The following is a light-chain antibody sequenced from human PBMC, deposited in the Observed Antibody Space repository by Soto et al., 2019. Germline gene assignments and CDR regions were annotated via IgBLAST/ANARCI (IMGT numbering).Light chain of an antibody. J-gene: IGLJ2*01. CDR1: SSDVGGYEY. Sequence: QSALTQPPSASGSPGQSVTISCTGSSSDVGGYEYVSWYQQHPGKAPKLIIYEVIKRPSGAPDRFSGSKSGNTASLTVSGLQAEDEADYYCSSYAGSNNLHVLFGGGTKLTVL. V-gene: IGLV2-8*01. CDR3: SSYAGSNNLHVL. CDR2: EVI.